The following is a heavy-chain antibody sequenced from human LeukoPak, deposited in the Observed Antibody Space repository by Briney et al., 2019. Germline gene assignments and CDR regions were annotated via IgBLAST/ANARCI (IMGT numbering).Heavy chain of an antibody. CDR1: GFTFSSYG. CDR2: IWYDGSNK. V-gene: IGHV3-33*01. CDR3: ARDYGGFYDFWSGYPNWFDP. J-gene: IGHJ5*02. Sequence: GGSLRLSCAASGFTFSSYGMHWVRQAPGKGLEWVAVIWYDGSNKYYADSVKGRFTISRDNSKNTLYLQMNSLRAEDTAVYYCARDYGGFYDFWSGYPNWFDPWGQGTLVTVSS. D-gene: IGHD3-3*01.